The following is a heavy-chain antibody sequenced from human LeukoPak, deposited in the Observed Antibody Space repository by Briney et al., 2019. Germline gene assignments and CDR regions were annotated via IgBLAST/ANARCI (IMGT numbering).Heavy chain of an antibody. Sequence: ASVKVSCKVSGYTLTELSMHWVRQAPGKGLEWMGGIIPIFGTANYAQKFQGRVTITADESTSTAYMELSSLRSEDTAVYYCARAPNEGAFDIWGQGTLVTVSS. J-gene: IGHJ3*02. V-gene: IGHV1-69*13. CDR2: IIPIFGTA. CDR3: ARAPNEGAFDI. CDR1: GYTLTELS.